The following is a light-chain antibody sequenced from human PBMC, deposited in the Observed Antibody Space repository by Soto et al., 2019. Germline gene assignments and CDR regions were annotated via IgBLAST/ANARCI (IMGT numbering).Light chain of an antibody. CDR2: AAS. J-gene: IGKJ1*01. V-gene: IGKV1-39*01. CDR1: QSVSTY. Sequence: DIQMTQSPSSLSASVGDRVTITCRASQSVSTYLNWYQVKPGKAPKLLIHAASVLQGGVPSRFSASGSGTDFTLTISSLQPEDFATYFCQQTYNSPWTFGQGTKVDIK. CDR3: QQTYNSPWT.